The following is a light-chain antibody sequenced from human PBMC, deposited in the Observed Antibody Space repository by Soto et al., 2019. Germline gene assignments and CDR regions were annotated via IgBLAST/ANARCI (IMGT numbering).Light chain of an antibody. J-gene: IGLJ3*02. CDR1: SGHSSYI. CDR2: LERSGSY. V-gene: IGLV4-60*02. CDR3: ETWDSNSWV. Sequence: QSALTQSSSASASLGSSVKLTCTLSSGHSSYIIAWHQQQPGKAPRYLMKLERSGSYNKGSGVPDRFSGSSSGADRYLTISNLQFEDEADYYCETWDSNSWVFGGGTKLTVL.